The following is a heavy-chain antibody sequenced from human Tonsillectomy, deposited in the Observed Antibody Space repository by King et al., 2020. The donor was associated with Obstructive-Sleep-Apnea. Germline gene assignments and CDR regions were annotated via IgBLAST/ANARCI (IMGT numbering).Heavy chain of an antibody. CDR1: DGSSIMNSYY. CDR2: MYHSGSA. CDR3: ATGPSMVRGPR. Sequence: PLQESGPGLVKPSETLSLTCNVSDGSSIMNSYYWGWIRQPPGKGLEWIGSMYHSGSAYYNPSLKSRVTISVDTSKNQFSLKVTSVTAADTAVYYCATGPSMVRGPRWGQGTLVTVSS. J-gene: IGHJ4*02. V-gene: IGHV4-39*01. D-gene: IGHD3-10*01.